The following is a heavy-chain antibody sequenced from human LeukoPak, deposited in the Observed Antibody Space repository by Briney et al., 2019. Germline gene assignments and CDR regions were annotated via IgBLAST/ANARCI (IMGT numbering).Heavy chain of an antibody. J-gene: IGHJ4*02. CDR2: IYYSGST. CDR1: GGSISSYY. D-gene: IGHD3-10*01. CDR3: ARGSGQWGFDS. Sequence: RSSGTLSLTCTVSGGSISSYYWSWIRQPPGKTLEWIGYIYYSGSTNYNPSLRSRVTISVDSSKNQFSLKLSSVTAADTAVYYCARGSGQWGFDSWGQGTLVTVSS. V-gene: IGHV4-59*01.